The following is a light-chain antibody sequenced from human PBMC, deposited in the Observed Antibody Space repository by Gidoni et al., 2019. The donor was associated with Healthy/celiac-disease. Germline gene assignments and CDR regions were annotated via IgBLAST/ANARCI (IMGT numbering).Light chain of an antibody. CDR1: QSISSY. J-gene: IGKJ5*01. CDR2: AAS. CDR3: QQSDSTPPIX. V-gene: IGKV1-39*01. Sequence: DIQMTQSPSSLSASVGDRVTITCRASQSISSYLNWYQQKPGKAPKLLIYAASSLQSGVPSRFSGSGSGTDFTLTISSLQPEDFATYYCQQSDSTPPIXFXQGTRLEIK.